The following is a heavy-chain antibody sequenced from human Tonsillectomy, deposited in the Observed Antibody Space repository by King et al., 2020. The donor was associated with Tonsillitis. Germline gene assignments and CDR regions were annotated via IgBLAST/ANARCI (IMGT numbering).Heavy chain of an antibody. CDR3: AKEVSTYGAYDYYYAMDV. J-gene: IGHJ6*02. D-gene: IGHD4-17*01. CDR2: ISWNSGNI. V-gene: IGHV3-9*01. CDR1: GFTFDDYA. Sequence: VQLVESGGGLVQPGRSLRLSCAASGFTFDDYAMHWVRQAPGKGLEWVSGISWNSGNIGYADSVKGRFTISRDNAKNSLYLQMSSLRAEDTALYYCAKEVSTYGAYDYYYAMDVWGQGTTVTVSS.